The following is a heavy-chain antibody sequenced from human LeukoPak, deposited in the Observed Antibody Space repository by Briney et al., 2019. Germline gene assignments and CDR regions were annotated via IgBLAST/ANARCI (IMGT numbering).Heavy chain of an antibody. V-gene: IGHV1-2*02. CDR3: ARKGTDSSGWYNY. D-gene: IGHD6-19*01. Sequence: ASVKVSCKASGYTFTGYYMHWVRQAPGQGLEWMGWINPNSGGTNYAQKFQGRVTMTRDTSISTAYMELSRLRPDDTAVYYCARKGTDSSGWYNYWGQGTLVTVSS. CDR1: GYTFTGYY. J-gene: IGHJ4*02. CDR2: INPNSGGT.